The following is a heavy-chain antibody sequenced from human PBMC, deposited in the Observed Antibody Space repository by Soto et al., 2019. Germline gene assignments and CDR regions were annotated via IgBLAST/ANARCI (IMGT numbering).Heavy chain of an antibody. CDR3: AADSGTYYDFWSGYSDY. V-gene: IGHV1-58*01. J-gene: IGHJ4*02. CDR1: GFTFTSSA. CDR2: IVVGSGNT. Sequence: GASVKVSCKASGFTFTSSAVQWVRQARGQRLEWIGWIVVGSGNTNYAQKFQERVTITRDMSTSTAYMELSSLRSEDTAVYYCAADSGTYYDFWSGYSDYWGQGTLVTVSS. D-gene: IGHD3-3*01.